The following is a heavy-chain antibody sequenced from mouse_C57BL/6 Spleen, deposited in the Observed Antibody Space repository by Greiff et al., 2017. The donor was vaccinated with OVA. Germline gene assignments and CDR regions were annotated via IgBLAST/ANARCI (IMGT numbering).Heavy chain of an antibody. CDR2: IHPSDSDT. Sequence: QVQLQQPGAELVKPGASVKVSCKASGYTFTSYWMHWVKQRPGQGLEWIGRIHPSDSDTNYNQKFKGKATLTVDKSSSTAYMQLSSLTSEDSAVYYCAIAYDYDGGAWFAYWGQGTLVTVSA. D-gene: IGHD2-4*01. J-gene: IGHJ3*01. CDR3: AIAYDYDGGAWFAY. V-gene: IGHV1-74*01. CDR1: GYTFTSYW.